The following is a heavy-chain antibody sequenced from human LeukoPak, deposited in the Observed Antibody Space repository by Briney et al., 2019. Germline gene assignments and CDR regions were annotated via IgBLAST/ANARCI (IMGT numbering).Heavy chain of an antibody. D-gene: IGHD2-2*01. CDR1: GGSISSYY. J-gene: IGHJ4*02. Sequence: KASETLSLTCTVSGGSISSYYWSWIRQPPGKGLEWIGYIYYSGSTNYNPSLKSRVTISVDTSKNQFSLKLSSVTAADTAVYYCARGVVDSSEFDYWGQGTLVTVSS. CDR2: IYYSGST. V-gene: IGHV4-59*01. CDR3: ARGVVDSSEFDY.